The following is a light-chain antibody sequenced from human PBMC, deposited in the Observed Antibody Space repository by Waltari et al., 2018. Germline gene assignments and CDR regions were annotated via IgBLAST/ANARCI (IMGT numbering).Light chain of an antibody. CDR3: RQYKDYSWT. CDR1: QNILRD. V-gene: IGKV1-5*03. Sequence: IYMTQSPSNLSASVADRVIRTGRDSQNILRDSAWYQQKPGKAPTLLIYRASNLETGVRSRCSGSGSGTEFTLSSSSLQPDDFETYYCRQYKDYSWTFGQGTKVEI. J-gene: IGKJ1*01. CDR2: RAS.